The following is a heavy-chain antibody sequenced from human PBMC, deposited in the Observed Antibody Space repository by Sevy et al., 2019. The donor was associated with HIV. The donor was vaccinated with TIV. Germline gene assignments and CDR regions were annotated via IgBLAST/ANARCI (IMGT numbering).Heavy chain of an antibody. V-gene: IGHV3-15*01. J-gene: IGHJ3*02. D-gene: IGHD3-3*01. CDR3: TTDTGRSDYDSWSGRYDTFDN. CDR2: IKSKTDGGTT. Sequence: GGSLRLSCAASGFTFSNAWMSWVRQAPGKGLEWVGRIKSKTDGGTTDYAAPVKGRFTISTDESKTTLYLQMNSLKTEDTAVYYCTTDTGRSDYDSWSGRYDTFDNWGQGTMVTVSS. CDR1: GFTFSNAW.